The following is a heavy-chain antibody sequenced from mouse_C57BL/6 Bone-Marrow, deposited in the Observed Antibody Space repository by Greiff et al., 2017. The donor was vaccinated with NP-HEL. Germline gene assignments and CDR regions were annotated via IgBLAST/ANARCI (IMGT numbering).Heavy chain of an antibody. V-gene: IGHV1-59*01. CDR1: GYTFTSYW. Sequence: QVQLQQPGAELVRPGTSVKLSCKASGYTFTSYWMHWVKQRPGQGLEWIGVFDPSDSYTNYNQKFKGQATLTVDTSSSTAYMQLSSLTSGGSAVYYCARWLRRRGGWFAYWGQGTLVTVSA. J-gene: IGHJ3*01. CDR2: FDPSDSYT. CDR3: ARWLRRRGGWFAY. D-gene: IGHD2-2*01.